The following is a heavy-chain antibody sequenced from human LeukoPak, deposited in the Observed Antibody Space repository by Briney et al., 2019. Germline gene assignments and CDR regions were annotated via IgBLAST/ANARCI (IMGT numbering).Heavy chain of an antibody. Sequence: GASVKVSCKASGYTFTRYGISWVRQAPGQGLEWMGWISLYNGNTNYAQELQGRVTMTTDTSANTAHMELRSLRSDDTAVYYCARVLRYDFWSAYYFDYWGQGTLVTVSS. CDR2: ISLYNGNT. CDR3: ARVLRYDFWSAYYFDY. V-gene: IGHV1-18*01. D-gene: IGHD3-3*01. J-gene: IGHJ4*02. CDR1: GYTFTRYG.